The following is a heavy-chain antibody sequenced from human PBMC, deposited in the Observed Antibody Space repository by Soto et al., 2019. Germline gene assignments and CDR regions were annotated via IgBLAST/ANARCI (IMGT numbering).Heavy chain of an antibody. CDR2: INHSGST. Sequence: SETLSLPCAVYGGSFSACYWSWFRQPLGKGLEWIGEINHSGSTNYNPSLKSRVPISVDTSKNQFSLKLSSVTAADTAVYYCARGNAGSGSYHGDWFDPWGQGTLVTVSS. J-gene: IGHJ5*02. CDR1: GGSFSACY. CDR3: ARGNAGSGSYHGDWFDP. V-gene: IGHV4-34*01. D-gene: IGHD3-10*01.